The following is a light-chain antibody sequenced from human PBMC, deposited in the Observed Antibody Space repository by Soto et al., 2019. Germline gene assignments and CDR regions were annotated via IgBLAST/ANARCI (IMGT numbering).Light chain of an antibody. Sequence: DIKLTQSPSFLSASVGDRVTITCQASQGISYYLAWYQQKPGKAPKLLIYAASTLQSGVQSRFSGSGSGTEFSLTISSLQLEDFATHYCQQLNSYPITCGGGTKVDI. V-gene: IGKV1-9*01. CDR1: QGISYY. CDR2: AAS. J-gene: IGKJ4*01. CDR3: QQLNSYPIT.